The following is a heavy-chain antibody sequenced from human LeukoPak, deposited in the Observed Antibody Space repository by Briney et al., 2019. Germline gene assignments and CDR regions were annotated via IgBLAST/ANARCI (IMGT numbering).Heavy chain of an antibody. D-gene: IGHD3-10*01. V-gene: IGHV3-23*03. CDR3: ANRGRTDVGSYYFDS. CDR1: GFTFSSYA. J-gene: IGHJ4*02. CDR2: IETDSSGT. Sequence: GGSLRLSCAASGFTFSSYAMSWIRQAPGKGLEWVSLIETDSSGTYYADSVRGRFIVSRDNSNNMLHLQMNRLTADDTAIYYCANRGRTDVGSYYFDSWGQGTLVTVSS.